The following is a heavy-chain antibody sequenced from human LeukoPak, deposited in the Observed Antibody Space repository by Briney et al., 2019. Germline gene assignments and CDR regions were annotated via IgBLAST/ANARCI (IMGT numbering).Heavy chain of an antibody. J-gene: IGHJ4*01. Sequence: GGSLRLSCAASGFNFIDYSMNWVRQAPGKGLEWISYIGISSGNTKYADSVKGRFTISRDKARNSLYLQMNSLRVEDTAVDYCARDHRYAFDNWGHGTLVTVSS. CDR1: GFNFIDYS. V-gene: IGHV3-48*01. CDR2: IGISSGNT. D-gene: IGHD5-12*01. CDR3: ARDHRYAFDN.